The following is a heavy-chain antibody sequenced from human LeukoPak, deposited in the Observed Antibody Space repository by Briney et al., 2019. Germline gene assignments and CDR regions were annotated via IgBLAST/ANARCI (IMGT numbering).Heavy chain of an antibody. V-gene: IGHV3-23*01. Sequence: GGSLRLSCAASGFTFSAYAMTWVRQAPGKGLDCVSVISRSGSSTHYADSVKGRFTISRDNSKNTLYLQMNSLRAEDTAVYYCAKDQRRITIFGVVIQRAFDIWGQGTMVTVSS. CDR1: GFTFSAYA. D-gene: IGHD3-3*01. J-gene: IGHJ3*02. CDR2: ISRSGSST. CDR3: AKDQRRITIFGVVIQRAFDI.